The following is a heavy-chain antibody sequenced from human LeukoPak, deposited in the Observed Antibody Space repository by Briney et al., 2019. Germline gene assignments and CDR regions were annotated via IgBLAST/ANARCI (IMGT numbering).Heavy chain of an antibody. CDR2: ISGSGGST. V-gene: IGHV3-23*01. CDR1: GLTFRTYG. CDR3: AKDGEV. D-gene: IGHD3-10*01. Sequence: PGGPLRLSCAASGLTFRTYGMSWVRQAPGKGLEWVSGISGSGGSTYYADHVKGRFTISRDNSKNTLNLQMNSLRGDDTALYYGAKDGEVWGQGTLVAVSS. J-gene: IGHJ4*02.